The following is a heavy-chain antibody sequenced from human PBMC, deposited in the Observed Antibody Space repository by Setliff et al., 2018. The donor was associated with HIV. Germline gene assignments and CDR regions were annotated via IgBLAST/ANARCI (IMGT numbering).Heavy chain of an antibody. V-gene: IGHV4-39*07. CDR3: ARADPVYGSGSCLDY. J-gene: IGHJ4*02. Sequence: LSLTCTVSGGSISSGNYYWGWIRQPPGKGLEWIGSIYYSGSTYYNPSLNSRVTISVDTSKNQFSLKLSSVTAADTAVYYCARADPVYGSGSCLDYWGQGTLVTVSS. D-gene: IGHD3-10*01. CDR2: IYYSGST. CDR1: GGSISSGNYY.